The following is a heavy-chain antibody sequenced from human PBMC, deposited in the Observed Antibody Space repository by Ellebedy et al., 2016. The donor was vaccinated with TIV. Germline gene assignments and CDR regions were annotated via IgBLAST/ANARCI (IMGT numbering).Heavy chain of an antibody. J-gene: IGHJ3*02. CDR1: GFTFSSYA. CDR3: AELTSSASDI. V-gene: IGHV3-48*01. Sequence: PGGSLRLSCAASGFTFSSYAMNWVRQAPGKGLEWVSYISSSSSTIYYADSVKGRFTVSRDNAKNSLYLQMNSLRGEDTAVYTCAELTSSASDIWGQGTMVTVSS. CDR2: ISSSSSTI. D-gene: IGHD3-10*01.